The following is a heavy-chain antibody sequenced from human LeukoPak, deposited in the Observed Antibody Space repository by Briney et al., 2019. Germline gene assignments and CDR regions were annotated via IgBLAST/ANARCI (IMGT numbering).Heavy chain of an antibody. D-gene: IGHD6-13*01. V-gene: IGHV3-53*01. Sequence: GGSLRLSCAASGFTVSNNYMNWVRQAPGKGLEWVSVIYSGGSTYYADSVQGRFTISRDNSKNTLYLQMNSLRAEDTAVYYCARGQRAADGFDSWGQGTLVTVSS. CDR2: IYSGGST. CDR1: GFTVSNNY. J-gene: IGHJ4*02. CDR3: ARGQRAADGFDS.